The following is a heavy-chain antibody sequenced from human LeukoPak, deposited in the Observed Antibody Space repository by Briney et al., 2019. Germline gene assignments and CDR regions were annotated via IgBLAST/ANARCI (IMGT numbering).Heavy chain of an antibody. Sequence: GGSLRLSCAASGFTFRDYYMSWIRQAPGKGLEWVSYISSKSDYTNYAAPVKGRFTISRDDSKNTLYLQMNSLKTEDTAVYYCTTDSVNWGQGTLVTVCS. CDR3: TTDSVN. D-gene: IGHD5/OR15-5a*01. CDR2: ISSKSDYT. CDR1: GFTFRDYY. J-gene: IGHJ4*02. V-gene: IGHV3-11*05.